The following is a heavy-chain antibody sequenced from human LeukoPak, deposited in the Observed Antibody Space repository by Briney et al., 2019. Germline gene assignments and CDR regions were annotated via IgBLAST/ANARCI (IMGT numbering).Heavy chain of an antibody. CDR3: ARATTVVRGVIVWFDP. CDR2: IYYSGST. Sequence: SETLSLTCSVSGSSMNLYSWNWIRQPPGKGLEWIGYIYYSGSTNYNPSLKSRVTISVDTSKNQFSLKLSSVTAADTAVYYCARATTVVRGVIVWFDPWGQGTLVTVSS. J-gene: IGHJ5*02. D-gene: IGHD3-10*01. CDR1: GSSMNLYS. V-gene: IGHV4-59*01.